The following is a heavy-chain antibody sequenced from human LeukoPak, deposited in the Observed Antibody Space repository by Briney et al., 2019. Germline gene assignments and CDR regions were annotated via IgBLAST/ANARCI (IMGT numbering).Heavy chain of an antibody. V-gene: IGHV1-3*01. D-gene: IGHD3-22*01. CDR3: ATAHTPKYYYDSSGYYYFDY. Sequence: ASVKVSCKASGYTFTNYAMHWVRQAPGQRLEWMGWINAGNGNTKYSQNFQGRFTITRDTSASTAYMELSSLRSEDTAVYYCATAHTPKYYYDSSGYYYFDYWGQGTLVTVSS. J-gene: IGHJ4*02. CDR1: GYTFTNYA. CDR2: INAGNGNT.